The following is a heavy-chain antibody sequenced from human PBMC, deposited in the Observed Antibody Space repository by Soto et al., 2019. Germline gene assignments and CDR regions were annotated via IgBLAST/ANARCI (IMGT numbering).Heavy chain of an antibody. CDR3: ARGQKVLRFLEWLFYFDY. CDR1: GFTFSSYA. Sequence: PGGSLRLSCAASGFTFSSYAMHWARHAPGKGLEWVAVISYDGSNKYYADSVKGRFTISRDNSKNTLYLQMNSLRAEDTAVYYCARGQKVLRFLEWLFYFDYWGQGTLVTVS. D-gene: IGHD3-3*01. J-gene: IGHJ4*02. CDR2: ISYDGSNK. V-gene: IGHV3-30-3*01.